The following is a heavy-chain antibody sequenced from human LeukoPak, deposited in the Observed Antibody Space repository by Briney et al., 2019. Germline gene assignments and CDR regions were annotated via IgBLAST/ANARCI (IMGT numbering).Heavy chain of an antibody. J-gene: IGHJ4*02. CDR2: ISAYNGNT. V-gene: IGHV1-18*01. CDR3: ARGSHQDYFGSMTYLFDY. Sequence: GASVKVSCKASGYTFTSYGISWVRQAPGQGLEWMGWISAYNGNTNYAQKLQGRVTMTTDTSTSTAYMELRSLRSDDTAVYYCARGSHQDYFGSMTYLFDYWGQGILVTVSS. D-gene: IGHD3-10*01. CDR1: GYTFTSYG.